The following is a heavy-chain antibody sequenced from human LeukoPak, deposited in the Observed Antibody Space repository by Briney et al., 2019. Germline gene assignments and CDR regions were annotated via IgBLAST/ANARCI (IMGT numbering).Heavy chain of an antibody. V-gene: IGHV4-34*01. J-gene: IGHJ4*02. CDR1: GGSFSGYY. CDR2: INHSGST. CDR3: ARGGRGQLPRD. Sequence: QPSETLSLTCGVYGGSFSGYYWSWIRQPPGKGLEWIGEINHSGSTNYNTSLKSRVTISIDTSKNQVSLKLSSVTAADTAVYYCARGGRGQLPRDWGQGTLVTVSS. D-gene: IGHD3-10*01.